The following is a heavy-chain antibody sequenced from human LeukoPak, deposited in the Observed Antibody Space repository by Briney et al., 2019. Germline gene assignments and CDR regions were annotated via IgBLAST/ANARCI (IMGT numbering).Heavy chain of an antibody. D-gene: IGHD1/OR15-1a*01. Sequence: GGSLSLSCAVSGFNFSNYAMSWVRQFPGKGLDWVSGISGTGGNTYYADSDKGRFTISRDNSKNMLYLQMNTLTAEDTAIYFCAKDFEFKWQQPSDHWGQGTPVPVSS. CDR2: ISGTGGNT. V-gene: IGHV3-23*01. J-gene: IGHJ4*02. CDR1: GFNFSNYA. CDR3: AKDFEFKWQQPSDH.